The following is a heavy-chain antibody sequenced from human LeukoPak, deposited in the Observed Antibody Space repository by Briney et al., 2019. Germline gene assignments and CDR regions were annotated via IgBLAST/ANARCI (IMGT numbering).Heavy chain of an antibody. J-gene: IGHJ4*02. D-gene: IGHD4-11*01. CDR1: GFTYSHYG. CDR2: IWSDGTEK. Sequence: GGSLRLSCAASGFTYSHYGMHWVRQAPGKGLEWVAVIWSDGTEKYYGDAVKGRFTISRDDSRNTLYLQMNSLRGEDTAVYYCAKDAQRGFDYSNSLEYWGQGTLVTVSS. V-gene: IGHV3-33*06. CDR3: AKDAQRGFDYSNSLEY.